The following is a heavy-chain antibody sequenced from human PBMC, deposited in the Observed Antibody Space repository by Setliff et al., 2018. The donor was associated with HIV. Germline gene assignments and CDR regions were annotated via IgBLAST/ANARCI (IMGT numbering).Heavy chain of an antibody. CDR1: GGSISSSSYY. J-gene: IGHJ4*02. CDR2: IYYSGST. D-gene: IGHD6-13*01. CDR3: ARGPQRLSSSSWSLFDY. Sequence: SDTLSLTCPVSGGSISSSSYYWGWIRQPPGKGLEWIVSIYYSGSTYYNPSLKSRVTISVDTSKNQFSLKLSSVTAADTALSYCARGPQRLSSSSWSLFDYWGQGTLVTVSS. V-gene: IGHV4-39*01.